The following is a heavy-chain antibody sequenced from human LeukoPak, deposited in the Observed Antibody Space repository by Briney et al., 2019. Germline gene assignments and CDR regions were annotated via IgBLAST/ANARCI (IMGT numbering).Heavy chain of an antibody. D-gene: IGHD1-26*01. Sequence: GAAVKVSCKASGYTFTVYYMHWVRQAPGQGLEWVGWINPDSGGTNYAQKFQGRVTMTRDTSTSTVYMQLSRLRSDDTAVYYCAGAGYSGNYYYYFDFWGQGTLVTVSS. J-gene: IGHJ4*02. CDR3: AGAGYSGNYYYYFDF. CDR1: GYTFTVYY. V-gene: IGHV1-2*02. CDR2: INPDSGGT.